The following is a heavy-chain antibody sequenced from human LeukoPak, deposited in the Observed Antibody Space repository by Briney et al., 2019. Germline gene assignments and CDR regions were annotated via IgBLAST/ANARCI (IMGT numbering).Heavy chain of an antibody. CDR3: ARDRGSYSSSSGFDY. D-gene: IGHD6-6*01. V-gene: IGHV4-31*03. Sequence: PSETLSLTCTVSGGSISSGGYYWSWIRQHPGKGLEWIGYIYYSGSTYYNPSLKSRVTISVDTSKNQFSLKLSSVTAADTAAYYCARDRGSYSSSSGFDYWGQGTLVTVSS. J-gene: IGHJ4*02. CDR2: IYYSGST. CDR1: GGSISSGGYY.